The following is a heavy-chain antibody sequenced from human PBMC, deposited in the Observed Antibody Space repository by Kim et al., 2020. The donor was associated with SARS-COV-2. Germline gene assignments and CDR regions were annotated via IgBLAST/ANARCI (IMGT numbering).Heavy chain of an antibody. J-gene: IGHJ3*02. CDR1: GGSFSGYY. Sequence: SETLSLTCAVYGGSFSGYYWSWIRQPPGKGLEWIGEINHSGSTNYNPSLKSRVTISVDTSKNQFSLKLSSVTAADTAVYYCARGKQVTRVGAFDIWGQGTMVTVSS. V-gene: IGHV4-34*01. D-gene: IGHD4-4*01. CDR3: ARGKQVTRVGAFDI. CDR2: INHSGST.